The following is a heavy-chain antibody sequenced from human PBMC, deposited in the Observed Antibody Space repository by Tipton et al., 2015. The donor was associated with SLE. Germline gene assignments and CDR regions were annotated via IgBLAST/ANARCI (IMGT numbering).Heavy chain of an antibody. J-gene: IGHJ3*02. V-gene: IGHV4-59*11. Sequence: TLSLTCTVSGGSISSHYWSWIRQPPGKGLEWIGYIYYSGSTNYNPSLKSRVNISVDTSKSQFSLNLSSVTAADTAVYYCARGISDAFDIWGQGTMVTVSS. CDR2: IYYSGST. CDR1: GGSISSHY. D-gene: IGHD2-15*01. CDR3: ARGISDAFDI.